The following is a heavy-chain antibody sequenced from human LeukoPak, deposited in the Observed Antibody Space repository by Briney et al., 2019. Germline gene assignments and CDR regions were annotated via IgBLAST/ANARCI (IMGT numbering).Heavy chain of an antibody. CDR3: ARESAVQYYYGSGSQTPPHAYNWFDP. D-gene: IGHD3-10*01. CDR1: GYTFTSYY. CDR2: INPSGGST. J-gene: IGHJ5*02. V-gene: IGHV1-46*01. Sequence: ASVKVSCKASGYTFTSYYMHWVRQAPGQGLEWMGIINPSGGSTSYAQKFQGRVTMTRDTSTSTVYMELSSLRSEDTAVYYCARESAVQYYYGSGSQTPPHAYNWFDPWGQGTLVTVSS.